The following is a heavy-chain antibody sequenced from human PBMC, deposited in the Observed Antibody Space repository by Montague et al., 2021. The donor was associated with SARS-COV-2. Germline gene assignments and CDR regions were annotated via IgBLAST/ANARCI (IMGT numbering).Heavy chain of an antibody. J-gene: IGHJ4*02. Sequence: SETLSLTCAVSGASIVNTDCWSWVRRPPGKGLEWIGEIYDTASTNYNPSLKSRVTMSVDKFNNQVSLQLNYLTAADTAVYFCMRAGGYVNRPPVWGQGAQVIVSS. D-gene: IGHD6-19*01. CDR3: MRAGGYVNRPPV. CDR1: GASIVNTDC. CDR2: IYDTAST. V-gene: IGHV4-4*02.